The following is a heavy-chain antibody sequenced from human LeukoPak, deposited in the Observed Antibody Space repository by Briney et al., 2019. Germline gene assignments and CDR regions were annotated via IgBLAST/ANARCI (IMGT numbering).Heavy chain of an antibody. CDR3: ASGHSKDAFDI. CDR1: GGSISSYY. Sequence: SETLSLTCTVSGGSISSYYWSWIRQPPGEGLEWIGYIYYSGSTNYNTSLKSRVTISVDTSKNQFSLKLSSVTAADTAVYYCASGHSKDAFDIWGQGTMVTVSS. V-gene: IGHV4-59*01. D-gene: IGHD2-21*01. J-gene: IGHJ3*02. CDR2: IYYSGST.